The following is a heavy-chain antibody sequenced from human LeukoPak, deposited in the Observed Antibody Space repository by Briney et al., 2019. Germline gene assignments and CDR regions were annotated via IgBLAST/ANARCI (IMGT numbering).Heavy chain of an antibody. V-gene: IGHV4-61*02. CDR3: ARSYYDFWSGYYTGDYFDY. CDR2: IYTSGGT. CDR1: GGSISSGSYY. Sequence: SQTLSLTCTVSGGSISSGSYYWSWIRQPAGKGLEWIGRIYTSGGTNYNPSLKSRVTISVDTSKNQFSLKLSSVTAADTAVYYCARSYYDFWSGYYTGDYFDYWGQGTLVTVSS. D-gene: IGHD3-3*01. J-gene: IGHJ4*02.